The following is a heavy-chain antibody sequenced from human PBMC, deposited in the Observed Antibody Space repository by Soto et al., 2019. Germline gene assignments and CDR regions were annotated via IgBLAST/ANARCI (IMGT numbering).Heavy chain of an antibody. V-gene: IGHV3-23*01. J-gene: IGHJ6*02. CDR1: GFTFSSYA. CDR3: AKDLMVRGANYYYYGMDV. D-gene: IGHD3-10*01. CDR2: ISGSGGST. Sequence: GSLRLSCAASGFTFSSYAMSWVRQAPGKGLEWVSAISGSGGSTYYADSVKGRFTISRDNSKNTLYLQMNSLRAEDTAVYYCAKDLMVRGANYYYYGMDVWGQGTTVTVSS.